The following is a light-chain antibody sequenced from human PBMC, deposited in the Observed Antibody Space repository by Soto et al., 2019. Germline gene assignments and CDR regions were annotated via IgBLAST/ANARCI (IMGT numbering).Light chain of an antibody. J-gene: IGKJ4*01. CDR1: QSVDND. Sequence: EIVMTQSPATLSVCPGDRATLSCRASQSVDNDLAWYQQKPGQPPRLLIYDASTRATGIPARFSGSQSGTEFTLTISSLLSEDFAVYFCQQYNNWPLTFGGGTKVDIK. V-gene: IGKV3D-15*01. CDR3: QQYNNWPLT. CDR2: DAS.